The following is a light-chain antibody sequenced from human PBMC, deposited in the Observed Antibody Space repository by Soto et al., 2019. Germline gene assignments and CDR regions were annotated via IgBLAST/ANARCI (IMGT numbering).Light chain of an antibody. J-gene: IGKJ1*01. CDR2: GAS. CDR3: QQYNDWPQT. V-gene: IGKV3-15*01. CDR1: RSVSSS. Sequence: IVMTQSPGTLSVSPGERATLSCRASRSVSSSLAWYQQKPGQAPRLLIYGASTRATGIPARFSGSGSGTEFTLIISSLQSEDFAVYYCQQYNDWPQTFGQGTKVDIK.